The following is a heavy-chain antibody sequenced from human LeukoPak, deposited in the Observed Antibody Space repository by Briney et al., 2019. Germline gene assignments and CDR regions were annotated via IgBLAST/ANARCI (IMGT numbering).Heavy chain of an antibody. CDR1: GYTFTSYD. CDR3: ARGIAAAGMNWFDP. V-gene: IGHV1-8*01. J-gene: IGHJ5*02. CDR2: MNPNSGNT. Sequence: ASVKVSCKASGYTFTSYDINWVRQATGQGLEWMGWMNPNSGNTGYAQKFQGRVTMTRNTSISTAYMELSSLRSEDTAVYYCARGIAAAGMNWFDPWGRGTLVTVSS. D-gene: IGHD6-13*01.